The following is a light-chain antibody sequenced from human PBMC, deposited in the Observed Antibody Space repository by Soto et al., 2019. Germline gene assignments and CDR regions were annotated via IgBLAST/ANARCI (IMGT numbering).Light chain of an antibody. CDR3: QQRSSWPLT. CDR1: QSVSSY. V-gene: IGKV3-11*01. CDR2: DAS. J-gene: IGKJ4*01. Sequence: EIELTQSPATLSLSPGERATLSCRASQSVSSYLAWYQKKPGQDPSLLIYDASNRATGIPARFSGSGSGTDLNLTISSLETEDFAVYFCQQRSSWPLTVGGGTKVEIK.